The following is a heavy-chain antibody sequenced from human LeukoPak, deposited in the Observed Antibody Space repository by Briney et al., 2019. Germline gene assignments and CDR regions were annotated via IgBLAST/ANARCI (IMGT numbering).Heavy chain of an antibody. CDR1: GFTFTNYA. V-gene: IGHV3-23*01. D-gene: IGHD1-26*01. CDR3: ASRTWVGAGYYAFDV. Sequence: QSGGSLRLSCAASGFTFTNYAVSWVRQAPGKGLEWVSAGGSAGGTYYADSVKGRFTISRDNSGKMLSLQMNSLRVEDTAVYYCASRTWVGAGYYAFDVWGQGAMVTVSS. CDR2: GGSAGGT. J-gene: IGHJ3*01.